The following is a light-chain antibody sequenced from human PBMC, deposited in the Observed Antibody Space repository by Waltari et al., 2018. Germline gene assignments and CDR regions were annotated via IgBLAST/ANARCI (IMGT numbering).Light chain of an antibody. CDR1: KLEDKY. J-gene: IGLJ2*01. Sequence: SYEVTQPPSVSVSPGQTATITCSGDKLEDKYVCWYQQKPGQSPVVVIYQDNRRPSGIPERFSGSNSGNTATLIISGTQATDEADYYCQAWDTSTFVVFGGGTKLTVL. CDR2: QDN. V-gene: IGLV3-1*01. CDR3: QAWDTSTFVV.